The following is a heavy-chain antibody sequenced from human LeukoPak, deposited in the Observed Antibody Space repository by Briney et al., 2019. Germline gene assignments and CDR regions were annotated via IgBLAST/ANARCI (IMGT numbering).Heavy chain of an antibody. CDR3: ARESNSGWRSFDY. V-gene: IGHV4-4*07. CDR2: IYTSGST. D-gene: IGHD6-19*01. CDR1: GDSISGYY. Sequence: SETLSLTCTVSGDSISGYYWSWIRQPAGKGLEWIGLIYTSGSTNYNPSLRSRVTMSVDTSKSQFSLTLSSVTAAVTAVYYCARESNSGWRSFDYWGQGDLVTVSS. J-gene: IGHJ4*02.